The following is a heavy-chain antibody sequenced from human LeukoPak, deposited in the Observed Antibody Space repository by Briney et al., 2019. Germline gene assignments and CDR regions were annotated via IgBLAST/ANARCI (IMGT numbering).Heavy chain of an antibody. CDR3: ARAFPEGATDY. V-gene: IGHV3-7*05. J-gene: IGHJ4*02. CDR2: INQDGSEK. D-gene: IGHD1-26*01. Sequence: GGSLRLSCAASGFTFSSYWMTWARQAPGKGLEWVANINQDGSEKYYVDSVKGRFTISRDNAKNSLYLQMNSLRAEDTAVYYCARAFPEGATDYWGQGTLVTVSS. CDR1: GFTFSSYW.